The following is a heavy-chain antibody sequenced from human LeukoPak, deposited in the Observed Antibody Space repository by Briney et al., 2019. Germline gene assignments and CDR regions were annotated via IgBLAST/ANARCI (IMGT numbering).Heavy chain of an antibody. J-gene: IGHJ6*03. CDR2: IWYDGSNK. V-gene: IGHV3-33*01. CDR3: ARDHAYYYGSGSYYRYYYYYYYMDV. CDR1: GFTFSSYG. Sequence: GGSLRLSCAASGFTFSSYGMHWVRQAPGKGLEWVAVIWYDGSNKCYADSVKGRFTISRDNSKNTLYLQMNSLRAEDTAVYYCARDHAYYYGSGSYYRYYYYYYYMDVWGKGTTVTVSS. D-gene: IGHD3-10*01.